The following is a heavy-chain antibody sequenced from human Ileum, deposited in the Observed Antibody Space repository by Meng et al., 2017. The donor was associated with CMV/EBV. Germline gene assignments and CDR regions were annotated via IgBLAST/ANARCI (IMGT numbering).Heavy chain of an antibody. D-gene: IGHD4-17*01. CDR1: GFIFSNYW. V-gene: IGHV3-74*01. CDR3: VRDGNYGAYDY. CDR2: VHRDGSDR. Sequence: GESLKISCVASGFIFSNYWTHWVRQAPGKGLVWVSRVHRDGSDRDYADSVKGRFTISRDNAKNTLYLQVNSLRAEDTAVYYCVRDGNYGAYDYWGQGTLVTVSS. J-gene: IGHJ4*02.